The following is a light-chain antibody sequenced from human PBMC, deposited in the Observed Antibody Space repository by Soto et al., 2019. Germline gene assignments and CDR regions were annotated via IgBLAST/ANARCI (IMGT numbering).Light chain of an antibody. V-gene: IGKV1-5*03. CDR3: QQYETFSGT. J-gene: IGKJ1*01. Sequence: DIQMTQSPSTLSGSVGDRVTITCRASQTVVSLLSWYHHKPWKAPKLLLYKASTLKSGVPSSFSGSGSGTKFTLTTASLQPDDFATYYCQQYETFSGTFGPGTKVDI. CDR2: KAS. CDR1: QTVVSL.